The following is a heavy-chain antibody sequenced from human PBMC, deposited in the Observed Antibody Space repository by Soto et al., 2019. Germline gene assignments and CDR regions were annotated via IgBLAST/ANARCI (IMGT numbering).Heavy chain of an antibody. Sequence: QVQLVESGGGVVQPGRSLRLSCAASGFTFSSYGMHWVRQAPGKGLEWVAVIWYDGSNKYYADSVKGRFTISRDNSKNTLYLQMNSLRAEDTAVYYCARDPTAYTSFGVVAYYMDVWGKGTTVTVSS. CDR1: GFTFSSYG. V-gene: IGHV3-33*01. J-gene: IGHJ6*03. CDR3: ARDPTAYTSFGVVAYYMDV. CDR2: IWYDGSNK. D-gene: IGHD3-3*01.